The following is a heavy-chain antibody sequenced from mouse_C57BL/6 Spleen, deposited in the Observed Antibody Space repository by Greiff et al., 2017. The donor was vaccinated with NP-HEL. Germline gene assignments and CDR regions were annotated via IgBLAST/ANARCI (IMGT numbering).Heavy chain of an antibody. Sequence: EVKVVESGGGLVQPGGSLSLSCAASGFTFTDYYMSWVRQPPGKALEWLGFIRNKANGYTTEYSASVKGRFTISRDNSQSILYLQMNALRAEDSATYYCASLLWTHHAMDYWGQGTSVTVSS. J-gene: IGHJ4*01. CDR2: IRNKANGYTT. V-gene: IGHV7-3*01. CDR1: GFTFTDYY. D-gene: IGHD1-1*02. CDR3: ASLLWTHHAMDY.